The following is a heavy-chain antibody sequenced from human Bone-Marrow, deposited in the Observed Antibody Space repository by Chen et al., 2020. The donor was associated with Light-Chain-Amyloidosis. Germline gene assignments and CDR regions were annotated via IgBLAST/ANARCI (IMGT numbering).Heavy chain of an antibody. CDR3: ARGPIATPGTGIDY. J-gene: IGHJ4*02. V-gene: IGHV3-74*01. Sequence: DVQLVESGGGLVQPGGSLRLSCAASGFTFSDYWMHWVRQAPGKGLVWVSRSKGDGRDRSYADSVKGRFTISRDNAKNTLYLQGNSLRAEDTATYYCARGPIATPGTGIDYWGQGALGTVSS. CDR1: GFTFSDYW. D-gene: IGHD6-13*01. CDR2: SKGDGRDR.